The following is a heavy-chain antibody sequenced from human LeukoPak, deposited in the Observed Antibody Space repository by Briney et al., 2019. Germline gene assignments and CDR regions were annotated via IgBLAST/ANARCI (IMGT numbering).Heavy chain of an antibody. CDR3: ARGSAIYPGPFDY. D-gene: IGHD2-2*02. Sequence: SETLSLTCTVSGGSISSYYWSWIRQPPGKGLEWIGYIYYSGSTNYNPSLKSRVTISVDTSKNQFSLKLSSVTAADTAVYYCARGSAIYPGPFDYWGQGTLVTVSS. CDR1: GGSISSYY. CDR2: IYYSGST. V-gene: IGHV4-59*01. J-gene: IGHJ4*02.